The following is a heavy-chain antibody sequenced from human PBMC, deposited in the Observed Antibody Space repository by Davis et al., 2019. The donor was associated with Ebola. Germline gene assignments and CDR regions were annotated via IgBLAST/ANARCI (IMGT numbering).Heavy chain of an antibody. CDR2: MNPNSGNT. Sequence: AASVNVSCKASGYTFTSYDINWVRQATGQGLEWMGWMNPNSGNTGYAQKFQGRVTMTRNTSISTAYMELSSLRSEDTAVYYCARYGSSWYGNPYYYYGMDVWGQGTTVTVSS. V-gene: IGHV1-8*01. J-gene: IGHJ6*02. CDR3: ARYGSSWYGNPYYYYGMDV. D-gene: IGHD6-13*01. CDR1: GYTFTSYD.